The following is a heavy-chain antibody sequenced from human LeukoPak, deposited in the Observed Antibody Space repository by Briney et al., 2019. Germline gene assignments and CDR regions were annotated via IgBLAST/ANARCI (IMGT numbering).Heavy chain of an antibody. Sequence: SETLSLTCTVSGGSINNFYWTWIRQPAGKGLEWIGRIIYTTGDTNYNPSLNSRVTMSVDTSKNQISLRLSSVTAADTAVYYCMRDGPSWGLLWGLGTLVTVSS. CDR1: GGSINNFY. V-gene: IGHV4-4*07. CDR3: MRDGPSWGLL. J-gene: IGHJ4*02. CDR2: IIYTTGDT. D-gene: IGHD3-16*01.